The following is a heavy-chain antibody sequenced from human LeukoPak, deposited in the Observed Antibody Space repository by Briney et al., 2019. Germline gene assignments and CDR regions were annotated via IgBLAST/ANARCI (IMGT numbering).Heavy chain of an antibody. CDR3: AKGAASRGYTYVAN. D-gene: IGHD5-18*01. Sequence: GGSLRLSCAASGFTFSSYGMHWVRQAPGKGLEWVAVIWNDGSNKYYADSVKGRFTISRDNSNNTLYLQMNSLRAEDTAVYYCAKGAASRGYTYVANWGQGTLVTVSS. CDR1: GFTFSSYG. V-gene: IGHV3-33*06. CDR2: IWNDGSNK. J-gene: IGHJ4*02.